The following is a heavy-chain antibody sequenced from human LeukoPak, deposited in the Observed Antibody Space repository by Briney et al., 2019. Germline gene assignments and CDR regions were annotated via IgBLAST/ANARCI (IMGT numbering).Heavy chain of an antibody. Sequence: ASVKVSCKASGHTFTTYYVHLVRQAPGQGLEWMGVINPSGDGTNYPQRFQGRVTLTRDTSTSTVYMELSSLRSEDTAIYYCAKETPNTGWFDPWGQGPLVTVSS. CDR2: INPSGDGT. V-gene: IGHV1-46*01. D-gene: IGHD1-14*01. CDR3: AKETPNTGWFDP. CDR1: GHTFTTYY. J-gene: IGHJ5*02.